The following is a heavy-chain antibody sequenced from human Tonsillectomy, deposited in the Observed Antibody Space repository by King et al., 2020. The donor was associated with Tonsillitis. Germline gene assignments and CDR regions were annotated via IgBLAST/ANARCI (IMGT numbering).Heavy chain of an antibody. CDR2: ISWNSGSI. V-gene: IGHV3-9*01. D-gene: IGHD1-26*01. Sequence: VQLVESGGGLVQPGRSLRLSCAASGFTFDDYAMHWVRQAPGKGLEWVSGISWNSGSIGYADSVKGRFTISRDNAKNSLYLQMNSLRAEDTALYYCAKDRASGGIVGATTGWDYYYYGMDVWGQGTTVTVSS. J-gene: IGHJ6*02. CDR3: AKDRASGGIVGATTGWDYYYYGMDV. CDR1: GFTFDDYA.